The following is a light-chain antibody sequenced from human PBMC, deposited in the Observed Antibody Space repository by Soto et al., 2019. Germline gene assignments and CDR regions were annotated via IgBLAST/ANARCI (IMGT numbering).Light chain of an antibody. CDR3: QQYNNWPRT. V-gene: IGKV3-15*01. CDR1: QSVGHN. J-gene: IGKJ1*01. Sequence: DIVMTQSPVTLSVSLGDRATLSCRASQSVGHNLAWFQQKPGQAPRLLIYGASAGATGIPDRFSGSGFGTEFTLTISSLQSEDLAVYYCQQYNNWPRTFGQGTKVEMK. CDR2: GAS.